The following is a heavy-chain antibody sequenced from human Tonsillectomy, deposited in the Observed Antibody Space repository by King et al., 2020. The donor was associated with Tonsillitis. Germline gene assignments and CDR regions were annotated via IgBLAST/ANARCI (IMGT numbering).Heavy chain of an antibody. CDR3: ARVHLEYCSSTSCYGEYGMDV. Sequence: VQLVESGGGVVQPGRSLRLSCAASGFSFSSYAMHWVRQAPGKGLEWVAVISYDGRKKYYADSVKGRVTIARDNSKNTLYLQMNSLRTEDTAVYYCARVHLEYCSSTSCYGEYGMDVWGQGTTVTVSS. CDR1: GFSFSSYA. D-gene: IGHD2-2*01. J-gene: IGHJ6*02. V-gene: IGHV3-30*04. CDR2: ISYDGRKK.